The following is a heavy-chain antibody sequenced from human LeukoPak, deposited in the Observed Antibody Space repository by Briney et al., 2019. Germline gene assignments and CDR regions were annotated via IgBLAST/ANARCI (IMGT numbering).Heavy chain of an antibody. J-gene: IGHJ4*02. D-gene: IGHD2/OR15-2a*01. CDR3: TTVTHFYL. V-gene: IGHV3-15*05. CDR1: GFSFGGAW. CDR2: IQHGGTT. Sequence: PGGSLRPSCATSGFSFGGAWLSWVRQAPGKGLEWIGRIQHGGTTHYAAPLSGRFTISRDDSKATLYLHMNNLKTEDTAIYYCTTVTHFYLGGQGILVTVSS.